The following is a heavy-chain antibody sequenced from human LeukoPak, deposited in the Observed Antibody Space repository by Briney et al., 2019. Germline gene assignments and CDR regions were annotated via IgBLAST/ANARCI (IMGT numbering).Heavy chain of an antibody. V-gene: IGHV4-39*01. Sequence: PSETLSLTCTVSGGSISSTRYYWGWIRQPPGKGLEWIGSIYYSGNTYYNPSLKSRVTISVDTSKNQFSLKLSSVTAADTAVYYCARHATYSSSWYGGYYYYYYMDVWGKGTTVTISS. CDR2: IYYSGNT. CDR3: ARHATYSSSWYGGYYYYYYMDV. CDR1: GGSISSTRYY. D-gene: IGHD6-13*01. J-gene: IGHJ6*03.